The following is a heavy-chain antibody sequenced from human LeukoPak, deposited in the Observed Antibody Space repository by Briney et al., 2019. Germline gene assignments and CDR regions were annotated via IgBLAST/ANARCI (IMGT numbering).Heavy chain of an antibody. V-gene: IGHV3-53*01. D-gene: IGHD1-7*01. CDR3: ASESGTTNGGLDY. J-gene: IGHJ4*02. CDR1: GFTVSGSY. CDR2: VSPGGSP. Sequence: GESLRVSCAASGFTVSGSYISWVRQTSGKGLLGVRVVSPGGSPYSADSLKGRFTLSRDNSKNTVSLQMDSLRAEDTAVYYCASESGTTNGGLDYWGQGTLVTVSS.